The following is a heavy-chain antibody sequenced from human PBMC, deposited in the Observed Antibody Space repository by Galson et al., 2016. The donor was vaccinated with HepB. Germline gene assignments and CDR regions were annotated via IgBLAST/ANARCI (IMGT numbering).Heavy chain of an antibody. V-gene: IGHV4-39*01. CDR1: GGSISTSTYY. D-gene: IGHD3-16*01. J-gene: IGHJ4*02. CDR2: IYYSGST. Sequence: ETLSLTCTVSGGSISTSTYYWGWIRQPPGKGLEWIGSIYYSGSTYYNPSLKSRVTISVDTSKNQFSLKLSSVTAADTAVYFCANRDIWGSFEGWGQGTLVTVSS. CDR3: ANRDIWGSFEG.